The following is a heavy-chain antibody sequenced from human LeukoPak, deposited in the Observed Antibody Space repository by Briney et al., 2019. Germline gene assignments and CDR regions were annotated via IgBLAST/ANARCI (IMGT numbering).Heavy chain of an antibody. J-gene: IGHJ4*02. CDR1: GGSISSYY. V-gene: IGHV4-59*01. CDR2: IYYSGST. CDR3: ARVSGYRLDY. Sequence: SETLSLTCAVSGGSISSYYWSWIRQPPGKGLEWIGYIYYSGSTNYNPSLKSRVTISVDTSKNQFSLKLSSVTAADTAVYYCARVSGYRLDYWGQGTLVTVSS. D-gene: IGHD5-12*01.